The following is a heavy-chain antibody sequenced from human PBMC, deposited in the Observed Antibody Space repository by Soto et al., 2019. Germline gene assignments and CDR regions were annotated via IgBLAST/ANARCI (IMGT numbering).Heavy chain of an antibody. Sequence: SENLSLTCTVSGGSISRSSYYWGWIRQPPGKGLEWIGCISYSGTTHYSASLRSRVSISVDTSKNQFSLDLSSVTAADTAVYYCATMGTPVTGLYYFDYWGQGTLVTVSS. J-gene: IGHJ4*02. CDR1: GGSISRSSYY. CDR2: ISYSGTT. V-gene: IGHV4-39*07. CDR3: ATMGTPVTGLYYFDY. D-gene: IGHD4-17*01.